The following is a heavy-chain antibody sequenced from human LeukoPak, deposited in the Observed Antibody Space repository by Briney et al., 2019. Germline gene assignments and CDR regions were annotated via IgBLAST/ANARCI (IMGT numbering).Heavy chain of an antibody. CDR3: ASGFAYQYFDS. V-gene: IGHV1-24*01. J-gene: IGHJ4*02. D-gene: IGHD2-2*01. Sequence: ASVKVSCKVSGYTLIALSIHWVRQAPGRGLEWMGGFGPEDGEKIYAQKFQGRFTMTEDTSTDTAYMELSSLRSDDTAVYYCASGFAYQYFDSWGQGTLVTVSS. CDR2: FGPEDGEK. CDR1: GYTLIALS.